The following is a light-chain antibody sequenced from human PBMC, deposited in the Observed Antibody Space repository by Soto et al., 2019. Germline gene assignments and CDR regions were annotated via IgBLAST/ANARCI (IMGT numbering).Light chain of an antibody. CDR2: GAS. Sequence: EIVLTQSPGTLSLSPGERATLSCRASQSVGSNFLAWYQQKLGQAPKLLISGASSRATGIPDRFSGSGSGTDFTLTISRLEPEDFALYSCQQYGSSPGTFGQGTKLEIK. CDR3: QQYGSSPGT. CDR1: QSVGSNF. J-gene: IGKJ2*02. V-gene: IGKV3-20*01.